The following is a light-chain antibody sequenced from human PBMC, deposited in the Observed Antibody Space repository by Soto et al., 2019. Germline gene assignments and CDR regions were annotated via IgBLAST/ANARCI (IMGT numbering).Light chain of an antibody. CDR3: AACADVLSGVV. V-gene: IGLV1-47*01. CDR1: SSNTGSNY. CDR2: RNS. Sequence: QSVLTQPPSASGTPGQRVTSSCTGSSSNTGSNYVYWFQQLPGTVPQLLIYRNSERPSGVPDRFSGTKTGTSASLDISWLRSEAEADYFCAACADVLSGVVLGGENKRAVL. J-gene: IGLJ2*01.